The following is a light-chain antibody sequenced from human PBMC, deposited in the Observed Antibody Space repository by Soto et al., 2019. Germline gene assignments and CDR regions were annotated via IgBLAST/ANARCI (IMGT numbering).Light chain of an antibody. J-gene: IGKJ5*01. CDR1: QSVSSY. Sequence: EIVLTQSPATLSLSPGERATLSCRASQSVSSYLAWYQQKPGQAPRLLIYDASSRATGIPDRFSSSGSGTDFTLTISRLEPEDFAVYYCRQYDNSPITFGQGTRLEIK. CDR2: DAS. CDR3: RQYDNSPIT. V-gene: IGKV3-20*01.